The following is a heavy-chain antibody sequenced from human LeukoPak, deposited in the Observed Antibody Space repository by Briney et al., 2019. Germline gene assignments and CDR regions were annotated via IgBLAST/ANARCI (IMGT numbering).Heavy chain of an antibody. Sequence: GRSLRLSCAASGFTFSSYAMHWVRQAPGKGLEWVPVISYDGSNKYYADSVKGRFTISRDNSKNTLYLQMNSLRAEDTAVYYCARDLIGSFGAYGMDVWGKGTTVTVSS. D-gene: IGHD3-10*01. CDR3: ARDLIGSFGAYGMDV. CDR1: GFTFSSYA. V-gene: IGHV3-30*04. CDR2: ISYDGSNK. J-gene: IGHJ6*04.